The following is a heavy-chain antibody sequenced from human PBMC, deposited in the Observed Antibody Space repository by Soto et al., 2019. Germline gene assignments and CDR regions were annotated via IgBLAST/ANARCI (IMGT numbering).Heavy chain of an antibody. V-gene: IGHV3-74*03. CDR2: ISTDESST. J-gene: IGHJ4*02. CDR1: GFTFTNYW. Sequence: EVQLVESGGGLVQTGGSLRLSCAASGFTFTNYWMHWVRQAPGKGLVWVSRISTDESSTEYADSVKGRFTISRDNAKNTLYLQMTSLGADDTAVYYCTRVGYGSGKDFDYWGQGTLVTVSS. D-gene: IGHD3-10*01. CDR3: TRVGYGSGKDFDY.